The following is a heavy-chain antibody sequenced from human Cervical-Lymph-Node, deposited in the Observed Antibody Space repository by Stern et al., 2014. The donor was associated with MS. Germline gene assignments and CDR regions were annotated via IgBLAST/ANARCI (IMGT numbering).Heavy chain of an antibody. CDR3: ARLTYNYGTPDY. CDR1: GGSIVPYY. Sequence: VQLVESGPGLVKPSETLSLTCTASGGSIVPYYWNWIRLPPGKGLEWIGYIYYSGTTNYNPSFKSRVTMSVDTSNNQISLMLTPVTAADTAVHYCARLTYNYGTPDYWGQGTVVAVSS. CDR2: IYYSGTT. V-gene: IGHV4-59*08. J-gene: IGHJ4*02. D-gene: IGHD5-24*01.